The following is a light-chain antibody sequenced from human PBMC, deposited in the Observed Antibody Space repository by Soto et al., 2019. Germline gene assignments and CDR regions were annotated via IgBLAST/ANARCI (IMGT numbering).Light chain of an antibody. J-gene: IGKJ3*01. Sequence: EIVLTQSTATLSLSPGERATLSCRASQSVSSSYLAWYQQKPGQAPRLLIYGASSRATGIPDRFSGSGSGIDVTLTIIRLEREESAGYYCQHYGSSVLLSFGPGTKVDIK. V-gene: IGKV3-20*01. CDR1: QSVSSSY. CDR2: GAS. CDR3: QHYGSSVLLS.